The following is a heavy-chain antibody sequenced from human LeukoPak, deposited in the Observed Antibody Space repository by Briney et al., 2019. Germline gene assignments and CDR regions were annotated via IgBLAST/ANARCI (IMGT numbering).Heavy chain of an antibody. D-gene: IGHD3-3*01. CDR2: INPNSGGT. CDR3: ARGEWLVLGDH. Sequence: VASAKVSCKASGYNFNAYYMHWVRQAPGQGLEWMGWINPNSGGTNYAQKFQGRVTLTRDTSINTVYMEVNRLTSDDTVVYYCARGEWLVLGDHWGQGTPVTVSS. J-gene: IGHJ4*02. CDR1: GYNFNAYY. V-gene: IGHV1-2*02.